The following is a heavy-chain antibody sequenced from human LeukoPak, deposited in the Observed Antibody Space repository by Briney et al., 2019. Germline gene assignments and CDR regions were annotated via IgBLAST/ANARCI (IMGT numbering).Heavy chain of an antibody. CDR1: GFTFSTYN. V-gene: IGHV3-48*01. J-gene: IGHJ4*02. Sequence: GGSLRLSCAASGFTFSTYNMNWVRQAPGQGLEWVSYISSSSTTIYYTDSVKGRFTISRDNSKNTLYLQMNSLRAEDTAVYYCAKLREWELPDLFDYWGQGTLVTVSS. D-gene: IGHD1-26*01. CDR3: AKLREWELPDLFDY. CDR2: ISSSSTTI.